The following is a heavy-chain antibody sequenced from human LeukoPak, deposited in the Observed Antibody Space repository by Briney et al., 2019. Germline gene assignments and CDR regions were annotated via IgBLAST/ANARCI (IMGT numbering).Heavy chain of an antibody. J-gene: IGHJ4*02. CDR2: IFYTGKT. D-gene: IGHD3-22*01. CDR3: ARNPLDYYYDSSGPIDY. V-gene: IGHV4-59*08. Sequence: PSETLSLTCTVSDGSIDFYYWSWIRQSPGKELEWIGYIFYTGKTNYNPSLKSRLTLSVDTSKNQFSLKLSSVTAADTAAYYCARNPLDYYYDSSGPIDYWGQGTLVTVSS. CDR1: DGSIDFYY.